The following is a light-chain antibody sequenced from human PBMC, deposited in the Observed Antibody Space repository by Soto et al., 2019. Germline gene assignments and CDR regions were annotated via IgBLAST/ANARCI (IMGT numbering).Light chain of an antibody. J-gene: IGKJ5*01. CDR1: QSVSSNH. V-gene: IGKV3-20*01. Sequence: EIVLTQSPGTLSLSPGERDTLSCRASQSVSSNHLAWYQQKPGQAPRLLIYGASSRATGIPDRFSGSGSGTDFTLTISRLEPEDCAVYYCQQYSSSPRTFGQGTRLEIK. CDR3: QQYSSSPRT. CDR2: GAS.